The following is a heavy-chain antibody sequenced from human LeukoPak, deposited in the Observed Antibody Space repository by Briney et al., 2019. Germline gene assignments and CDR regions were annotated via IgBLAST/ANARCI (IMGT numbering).Heavy chain of an antibody. CDR1: GFTFSSYG. CDR2: IRYDGSTK. J-gene: IGHJ6*03. V-gene: IGHV3-30*02. D-gene: IGHD2-15*01. Sequence: PGGSLRLSCAASGFTFSSYGMHWVRQAPGKGLEWVAFIRYDGSTKYYADSVKGRFTISRDNSKHTLYLQMNSLRAEDTTVYYCAKDRGGSYYYYYYMDVWGKGTTVTVSS. CDR3: AKDRGGSYYYYYYMDV.